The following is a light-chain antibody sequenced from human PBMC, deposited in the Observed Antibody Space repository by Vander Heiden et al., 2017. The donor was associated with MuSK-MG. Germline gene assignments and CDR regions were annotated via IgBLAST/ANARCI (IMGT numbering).Light chain of an antibody. V-gene: IGLV3-1*01. J-gene: IGLJ2*01. CDR1: KLGDKY. CDR2: QAT. CDR3: QAWASRSVV. Sequence: SHGLTQPPSVSLSPGQTASITCSGDKLGDKYVCWYQQRPGQSPVLVIYQATKLPSGIPERFSGSNSGNTATLTISGTEAMDEADYDCQAWASRSVVFGGGTKLTVL.